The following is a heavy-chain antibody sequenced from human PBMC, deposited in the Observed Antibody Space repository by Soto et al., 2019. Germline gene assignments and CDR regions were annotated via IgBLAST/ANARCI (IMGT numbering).Heavy chain of an antibody. CDR3: AREVRGVRDFWSSGMDV. Sequence: KPSETLSLTCTVSGGSISSYYWSWIRQPPGKGLEWIGYIYYSGSTNYNPSLRSRVTISVDTSKNQFSLKLSSVTAADTAVYYCAREVRGVRDFWSSGMDVWGQGTTVTVSS. CDR2: IYYSGST. V-gene: IGHV4-59*01. D-gene: IGHD3-3*01. CDR1: GGSISSYY. J-gene: IGHJ6*02.